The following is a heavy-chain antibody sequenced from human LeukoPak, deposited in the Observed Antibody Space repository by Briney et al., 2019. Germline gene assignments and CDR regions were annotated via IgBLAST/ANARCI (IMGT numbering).Heavy chain of an antibody. J-gene: IGHJ4*02. Sequence: GGSLRLSCAAFGFTFSFHWMHWVRQAPGEGLEWVANIRHDGGEEYYVDSVKGRFTISRDNAKKSLYLQMNSLRAEDTAVYYCARDGGVRGRLAYFDYWGQGNLVTVSS. D-gene: IGHD2-8*02. V-gene: IGHV3-7*01. CDR1: GFTFSFHW. CDR2: IRHDGGEE. CDR3: ARDGGVRGRLAYFDY.